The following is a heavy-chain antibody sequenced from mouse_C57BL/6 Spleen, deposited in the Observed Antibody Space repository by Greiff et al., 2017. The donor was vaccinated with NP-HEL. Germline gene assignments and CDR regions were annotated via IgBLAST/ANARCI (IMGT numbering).Heavy chain of an antibody. CDR2: INPNNGGT. D-gene: IGHD4-1*01. CDR3: ARWGLGRGGYYFDY. J-gene: IGHJ2*01. V-gene: IGHV1-26*01. Sequence: EVQLQQSGPELVKPGASVKISCKASGYTFTDYYMNWVKQSHGKSIEWIGDINPNNGGTSYNQKFKGKATLTVDKSSSTAYMELRSLTSEDSAVYYCARWGLGRGGYYFDYWGQGTTLTVSS. CDR1: GYTFTDYY.